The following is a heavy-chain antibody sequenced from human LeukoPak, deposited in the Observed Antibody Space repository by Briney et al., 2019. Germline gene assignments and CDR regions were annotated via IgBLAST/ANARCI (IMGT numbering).Heavy chain of an antibody. CDR2: INWNGGST. Sequence: GGSLRLSCAASGFSFDDYDMSWVRQAPGKGLEWVSGINWNGGSTGYAASVKGRFTISRDNAKNSLYLQMSSLRAEDTALYYCAREEGGYFDYWGQGTLVTVSS. J-gene: IGHJ4*02. CDR1: GFSFDDYD. D-gene: IGHD3-16*01. CDR3: AREEGGYFDY. V-gene: IGHV3-20*04.